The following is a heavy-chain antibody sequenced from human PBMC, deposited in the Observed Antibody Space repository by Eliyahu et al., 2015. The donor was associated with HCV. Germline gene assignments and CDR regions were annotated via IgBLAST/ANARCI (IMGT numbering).Heavy chain of an antibody. V-gene: IGHV3-23*01. D-gene: IGHD2-15*01. J-gene: IGHJ4*02. CDR2: IGDSNSVT. CDR3: ARQVTYCSGGSCPGLGF. Sequence: EVQVLQSGGGLVQPGGSLRLSCTSSQLXFSTYAMNWVRQGPGKGLEWVSTIGDSNSVTVYADSVKGRFTISRDDSKNMLYLQMDSLTTEDTAVYYCARQVTYCSGGSCPGLGFWGQGSLVTVSS. CDR1: QLXFSTYA.